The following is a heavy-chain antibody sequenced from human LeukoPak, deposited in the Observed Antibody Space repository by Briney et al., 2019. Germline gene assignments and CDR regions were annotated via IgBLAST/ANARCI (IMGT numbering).Heavy chain of an antibody. CDR2: IRSSGDNT. J-gene: IGHJ6*03. D-gene: IGHD6-19*01. CDR3: ARVAVAGNYYYYYYMDV. Sequence: GGTLRLSCAASGFTFSTYAMSWVRQAPGKGLDWVSTIRSSGDNTYYADSVKGRFTISRDNSKNTLYLQMNSLRAEDTAVYYCARVAVAGNYYYYYYMDVWGKGTTVTVSS. V-gene: IGHV3-23*01. CDR1: GFTFSTYA.